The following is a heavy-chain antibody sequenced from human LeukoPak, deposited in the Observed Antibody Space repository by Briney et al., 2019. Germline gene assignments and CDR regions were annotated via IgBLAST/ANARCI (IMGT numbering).Heavy chain of an antibody. CDR1: GFTFSSYW. V-gene: IGHV3-7*03. CDR3: AKVEDIVVVVAATIDY. Sequence: GSLRLSCAASGFTFSSYWMSWVRQAPGEGLEWVAKINQDGTEKAYVDSVRGRFTISRDNSKNTLYLQMNSLRAEDTAVYYCAKVEDIVVVVAATIDYWGQGTLVTVSS. J-gene: IGHJ4*02. CDR2: INQDGTEK. D-gene: IGHD2-15*01.